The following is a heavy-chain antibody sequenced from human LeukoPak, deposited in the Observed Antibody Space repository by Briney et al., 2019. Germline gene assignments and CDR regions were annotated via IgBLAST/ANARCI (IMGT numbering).Heavy chain of an antibody. Sequence: GGSLRLSCAASGFTFSSYGMHWVRQAPGKGLEWVAVIWYDGSNKYYADSVKGRFTISRDNSMNTLYLQMNSLRAEDTAVYYCARGAYGVRYFDWLFDYWGQGTLVTVSS. J-gene: IGHJ4*02. V-gene: IGHV3-33*01. CDR1: GFTFSSYG. CDR3: ARGAYGVRYFDWLFDY. D-gene: IGHD3-9*01. CDR2: IWYDGSNK.